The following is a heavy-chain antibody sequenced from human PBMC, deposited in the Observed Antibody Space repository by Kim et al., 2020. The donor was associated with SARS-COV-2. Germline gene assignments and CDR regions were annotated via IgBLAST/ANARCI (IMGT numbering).Heavy chain of an antibody. V-gene: IGHV1-8*01. D-gene: IGHD3-10*01. CDR3: ARGRGVNYGSGSYYRYNWFDP. CDR1: GYTFTSYD. Sequence: ASVKVSCKASGYTFTSYDINWVRQATGQGLEWMGWMNPNSGNTGYAQKFQGRVTMTRNTSISTAYMELSSLRSEDTAVYYCARGRGVNYGSGSYYRYNWFDPWGQGTLVTVSS. J-gene: IGHJ5*02. CDR2: MNPNSGNT.